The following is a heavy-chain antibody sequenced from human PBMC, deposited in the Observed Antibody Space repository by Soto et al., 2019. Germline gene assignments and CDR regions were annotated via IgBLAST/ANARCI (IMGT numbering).Heavy chain of an antibody. V-gene: IGHV3-30-3*01. CDR2: ISYDGSNK. D-gene: IGHD2-15*01. Sequence: QVQLVESGGGVVQPGRSLRLSCAASGFTFSSYAMHWVRQAPGKGLEWVAVISYDGSNKYYADSVKGRFTISRDNSKNTLYLQMNSLRAADTAVDYCARDDAGYCSGGSCYPDWGQGTLVTVSS. CDR3: ARDDAGYCSGGSCYPD. J-gene: IGHJ4*02. CDR1: GFTFSSYA.